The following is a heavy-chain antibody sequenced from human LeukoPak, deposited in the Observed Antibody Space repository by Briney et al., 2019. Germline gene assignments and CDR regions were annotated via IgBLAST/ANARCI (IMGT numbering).Heavy chain of an antibody. CDR2: IDDDSSPI. D-gene: IGHD7-27*01. J-gene: IGHJ4*02. Sequence: QAGGSLRLSCAASGLSFSRYSMNWVRQTPGKGMEWLSYIDDDSSPIYYADSVRGRFTVSRDNAQNSLFLQIDGLRAGDTALYYCARGGSGDGNYFDFGGQGTLVTVSS. CDR3: ARGGSGDGNYFDF. V-gene: IGHV3-48*01. CDR1: GLSFSRYS.